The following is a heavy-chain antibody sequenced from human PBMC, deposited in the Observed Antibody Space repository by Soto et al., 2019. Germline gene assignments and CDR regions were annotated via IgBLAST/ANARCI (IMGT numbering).Heavy chain of an antibody. CDR2: INHSGST. V-gene: IGHV4-34*01. J-gene: IGHJ5*02. CDR1: GGSFSGYY. D-gene: IGHD3-10*01. CDR3: ARWKGYYGSGSYYNWFDP. Sequence: QVQLQQWGAGLLKPSETLSLTCAVYGGSFSGYYWSWIRQPPGKGLEWIGEINHSGSTNYNPSLKSRVTISVDTSKNQSSLKLSSVTAADRAVYYCARWKGYYGSGSYYNWFDPWGQGTLVTVSS.